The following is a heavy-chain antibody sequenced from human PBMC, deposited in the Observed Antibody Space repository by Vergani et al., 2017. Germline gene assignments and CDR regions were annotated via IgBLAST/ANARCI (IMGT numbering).Heavy chain of an antibody. CDR3: ARRADSTGLDY. D-gene: IGHD3-22*01. J-gene: IGHJ4*02. V-gene: IGHV5-51*01. CDR1: GYSFTNYW. Sequence: EVQLEPSGAEVKKPGESLKISCKGSGYSFTNYWIGWVRQMPGEGLEWMGIIYPGDSDTRYSPSFQCQVTISADKSISTAYLQWSGLKASDTAIDYCARRADSTGLDYWGQGTLVTVSS. CDR2: IYPGDSDT.